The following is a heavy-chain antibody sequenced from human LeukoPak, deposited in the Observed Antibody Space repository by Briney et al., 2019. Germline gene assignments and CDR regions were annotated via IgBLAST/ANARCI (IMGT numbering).Heavy chain of an antibody. V-gene: IGHV3-33*06. D-gene: IGHD3-22*01. Sequence: GGSLRLSCAASGFTFSSYGMHWVRQAPGKGLEWVAVIWYDGSNKYYADSVKGRFTISRDNSKNTLYLQMNSLRAEDTAAYYCAKDARPLTYYYDSSGYYGQSFAFDIWGQGTMVTVSS. CDR1: GFTFSSYG. CDR3: AKDARPLTYYYDSSGYYGQSFAFDI. J-gene: IGHJ3*02. CDR2: IWYDGSNK.